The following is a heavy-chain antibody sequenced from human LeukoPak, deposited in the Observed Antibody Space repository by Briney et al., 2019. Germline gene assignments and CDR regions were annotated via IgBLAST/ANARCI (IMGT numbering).Heavy chain of an antibody. CDR3: VSAGHCSGGSCPFYYYYMDV. V-gene: IGHV3-23*01. CDR2: ISGSGGST. D-gene: IGHD2-15*01. J-gene: IGHJ6*03. Sequence: GGSLRLSCAASGFTFSSYAMSWVRQAPGKGLEWVSAISGSGGSTYYADSVKGRFTISRDNSKNTLYLQMNSLRAEDTAVYYCVSAGHCSGGSCPFYYYYMDVWGKGTTVTVSS. CDR1: GFTFSSYA.